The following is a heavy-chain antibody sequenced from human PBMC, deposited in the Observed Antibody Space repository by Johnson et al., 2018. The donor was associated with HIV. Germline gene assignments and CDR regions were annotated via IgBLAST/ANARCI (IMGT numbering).Heavy chain of an antibody. CDR1: GFTFSDYY. Sequence: QEKLVESGGGLVKPGGSLRLSCAASGFTFSDYYMSWIRQAPGQGLEWVSYISSSGSTISYADSVKGRFTISRDNAKNSLYLQMNSLRADDTAVYYCARGINSQSWAFDIWGQGTMVTVSS. CDR3: ARGINSQSWAFDI. J-gene: IGHJ3*02. CDR2: ISSSGSTI. D-gene: IGHD2/OR15-2a*01. V-gene: IGHV3-11*04.